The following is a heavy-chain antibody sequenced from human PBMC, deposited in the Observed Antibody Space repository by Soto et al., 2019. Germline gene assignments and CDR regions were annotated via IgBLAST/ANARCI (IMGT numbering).Heavy chain of an antibody. CDR1: GGSFSGYY. D-gene: IGHD6-13*01. J-gene: IGHJ4*02. V-gene: IGHV4-34*01. CDR3: ARGQYSSSWYYFDY. CDR2: INHSGST. Sequence: QVQLQQWGAGLLKPSETLSLTCAVYGGSFSGYYWSWIRQPPGKGLEWIGEINHSGSTNYNPSLKSRVTISVDTSKNQFSLKLSSVTAADTAVYYCARGQYSSSWYYFDYWGQGTLVTVSS.